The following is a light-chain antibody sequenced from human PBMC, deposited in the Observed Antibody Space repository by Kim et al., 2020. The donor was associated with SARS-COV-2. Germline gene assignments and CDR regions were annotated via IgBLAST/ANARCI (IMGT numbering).Light chain of an antibody. CDR2: SDH. CDR3: AAWDDSLNGYV. Sequence: GQRVTISCSRGSSNIGGNTVTWYQQLPGTAPKVLIHSDHQRPSGVPDRFSASKSGTSASLAITALHSDDEADYYCAAWDDSLNGYVFGAGTKVTVL. CDR1: SSNIGGNT. V-gene: IGLV1-44*01. J-gene: IGLJ1*01.